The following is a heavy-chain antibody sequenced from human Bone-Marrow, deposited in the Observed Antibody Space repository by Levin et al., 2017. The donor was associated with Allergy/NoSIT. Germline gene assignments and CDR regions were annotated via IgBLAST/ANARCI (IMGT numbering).Heavy chain of an antibody. D-gene: IGHD3-16*01. Sequence: GESLKISCAASGFSVSDYYMNWVRQPPGKGLQWVSITDNDGTTYFADPVKGRITLSRDNSNNTLFLQLDSLTAADTSVYYCARTDFGLGDCLDSWDQGTLVTVSS. CDR3: ARTDFGLGDCLDS. J-gene: IGHJ4*02. CDR2: TDNDGTT. V-gene: IGHV3-53*01. CDR1: GFSVSDYY.